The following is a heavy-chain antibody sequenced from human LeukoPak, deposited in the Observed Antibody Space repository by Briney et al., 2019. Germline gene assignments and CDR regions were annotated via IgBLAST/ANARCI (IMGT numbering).Heavy chain of an antibody. D-gene: IGHD4-23*01. CDR2: INSDGGSA. CDR3: ARGPPGNSFFDY. J-gene: IGHJ4*02. CDR1: GFTFSSYW. Sequence: SGGSLRLSCAASGFTFSSYWMHWVRQAPGKGLVWVSRINSDGGSASYADSVKGRFTISRDNAKNTLYLQMNSLRAEDTALYYCARGPPGNSFFDYWGQGALVTVSS. V-gene: IGHV3-74*01.